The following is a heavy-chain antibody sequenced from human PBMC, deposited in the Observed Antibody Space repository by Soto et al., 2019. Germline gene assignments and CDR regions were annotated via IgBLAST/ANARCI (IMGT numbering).Heavy chain of an antibody. Sequence: QVQLVQSGGEVKRPGASVKVSCKTSGYTFSNYGITWVRQAPGQPLEWLGWISTYNGNTIYAQKIQGRVTMTTDTSTSTAYVELRSLRSDDTAVYYCAREEGISDWHAFDYWGQGTLVTVSS. V-gene: IGHV1-18*01. CDR2: ISTYNGNT. J-gene: IGHJ4*02. D-gene: IGHD6-19*01. CDR1: GYTFSNYG. CDR3: AREEGISDWHAFDY.